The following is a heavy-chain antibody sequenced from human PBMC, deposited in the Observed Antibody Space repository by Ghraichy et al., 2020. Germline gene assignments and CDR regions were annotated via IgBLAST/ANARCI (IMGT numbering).Heavy chain of an antibody. CDR3: ARARHDYPNYYYYMDV. Sequence: SQTLSLTCTVSGGSISSSSYYWGWIRQPPGKGLEWIGSIYYSGSTYYSPSLKSRVTISVDTSKNQFSLKLSSVTAADTAVYYCARARHDYPNYYYYMDVWGKGTTVTVSS. V-gene: IGHV4-39*07. CDR2: IYYSGST. D-gene: IGHD4/OR15-4a*01. CDR1: GGSISSSSYY. J-gene: IGHJ6*03.